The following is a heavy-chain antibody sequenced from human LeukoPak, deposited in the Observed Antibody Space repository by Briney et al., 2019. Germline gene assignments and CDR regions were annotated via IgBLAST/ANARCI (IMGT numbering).Heavy chain of an antibody. Sequence: ASVKVSCKASGYTFTEYFIHWVRQAPGQEFEWLGRISTDDGGTDYAEKFQGRITLTRDTSTSTAHMALSRLRSDDTAIYYCLLRFGDFWGQGTPLTVSS. CDR1: GYTFTEYF. CDR2: ISTDDGGT. V-gene: IGHV1-2*06. D-gene: IGHD3-3*01. J-gene: IGHJ4*02. CDR3: LLRFGDF.